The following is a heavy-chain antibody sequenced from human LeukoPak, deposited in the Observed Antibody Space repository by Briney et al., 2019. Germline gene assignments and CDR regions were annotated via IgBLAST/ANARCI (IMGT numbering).Heavy chain of an antibody. CDR2: ISSSSGSTI. Sequence: GGSLRLSCAASGFTFSDYYMSWIRQAPGKGLEWVSYISSSSGSTIYYADSVKGRFTISRDNAKNSLYLQMNSLRAEDTAVYYCARDFFTVVTSFDYWGQGTLVTVSS. V-gene: IGHV3-11*01. CDR3: ARDFFTVVTSFDY. J-gene: IGHJ4*02. D-gene: IGHD4-23*01. CDR1: GFTFSDYY.